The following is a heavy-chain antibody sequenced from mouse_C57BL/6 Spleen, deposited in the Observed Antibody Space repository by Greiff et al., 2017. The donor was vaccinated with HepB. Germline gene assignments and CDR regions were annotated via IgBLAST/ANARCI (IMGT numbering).Heavy chain of an antibody. D-gene: IGHD1-1*01. V-gene: IGHV14-1*01. CDR2: IDPEDGDT. J-gene: IGHJ2*01. Sequence: VQLQQSGAELVRPGASVKLSCTASGFNIKDYYMHWVKQRPEQGLEWIGRIDPEDGDTEYAPKFPGKATMTADTSSNTAYLQLSSLTSEDTAVYYCTTPYYGSSYFDYWGQGTTLTVSS. CDR3: TTPYYGSSYFDY. CDR1: GFNIKDYY.